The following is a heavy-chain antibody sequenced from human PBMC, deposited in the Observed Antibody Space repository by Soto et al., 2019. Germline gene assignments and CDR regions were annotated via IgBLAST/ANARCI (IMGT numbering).Heavy chain of an antibody. D-gene: IGHD2-21*02. Sequence: GGSLRLSCAASGFSFIDYAINGVRQVPGRGLEYVAGIGGRGGNAFYADSMKGRFSISRDNSKNTVYLHMHNLRVDDSAFYYCAQARHSGDSAGSYDSWGQGPLVTVSS. J-gene: IGHJ1*01. CDR3: AQARHSGDSAGSYDS. CDR1: GFSFIDYA. V-gene: IGHV3-23*01. CDR2: IGGRGGNA.